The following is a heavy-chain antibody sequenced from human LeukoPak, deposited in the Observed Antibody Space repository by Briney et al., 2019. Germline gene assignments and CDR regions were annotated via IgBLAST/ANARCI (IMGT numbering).Heavy chain of an antibody. CDR2: IWYDGSNK. V-gene: IGHV3-33*01. J-gene: IGHJ5*02. CDR3: ARGSITIFGVVNDHNWFDP. Sequence: GGSLRLSCAASGFTFSSYGMHWVRQAPGKGLEWVAVIWYDGSNKYYADSVKGRFTISRDNSKNTLYLQMNSLRAEDTAVYYCARGSITIFGVVNDHNWFDPGGQGTLVTVSS. CDR1: GFTFSSYG. D-gene: IGHD3-3*01.